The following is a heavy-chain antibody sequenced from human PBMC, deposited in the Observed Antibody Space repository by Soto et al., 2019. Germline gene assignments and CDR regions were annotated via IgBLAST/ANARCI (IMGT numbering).Heavy chain of an antibody. D-gene: IGHD2-2*01. J-gene: IGHJ6*03. Sequence: PSETLSLTSNVSGGSISSSSYYWGWIRQPPGKGLEWIGSNYYSGSTYYNPSLKSRATISVDTSKNQFSLRLIFVTAADTAVYYCARGRSYDGYQVTNYYMDVWGKGTTVTVSS. V-gene: IGHV4-39*01. CDR1: GGSISSSSYY. CDR2: NYYSGST. CDR3: ARGRSYDGYQVTNYYMDV.